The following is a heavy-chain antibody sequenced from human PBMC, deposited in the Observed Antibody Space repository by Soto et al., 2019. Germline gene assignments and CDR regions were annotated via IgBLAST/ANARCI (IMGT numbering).Heavy chain of an antibody. CDR3: AKDLGYCTNGVCWQFDY. J-gene: IGHJ4*02. Sequence: GGSLRLSCAASGFTFSSYAMSWVRQAPGKGLEWVSAISGSGGSTYYADSVKGRFTISRDNSKNTLYLQMNSLRAEDTAVYYCAKDLGYCTNGVCWQFDYWGQGTLVTVSS. CDR2: ISGSGGST. CDR1: GFTFSSYA. D-gene: IGHD2-8*01. V-gene: IGHV3-23*01.